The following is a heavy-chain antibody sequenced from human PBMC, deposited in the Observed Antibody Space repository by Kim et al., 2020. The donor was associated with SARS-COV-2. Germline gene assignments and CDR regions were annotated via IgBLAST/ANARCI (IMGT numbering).Heavy chain of an antibody. CDR2: IYFTGTT. J-gene: IGHJ4*02. Sequence: SETLSLTCTVSGGSNRFVSSYWNWIRQPPGKGLEWIGRIYFTGTTYYNPSLKSRVTISIDTSKNQFSLSLNAVTAADTAVYYCARRGGGPFDYWGQGTLVTVSS. V-gene: IGHV4-39*01. CDR3: ARRGGGPFDY. CDR1: GGSNRFVSSY. D-gene: IGHD2-15*01.